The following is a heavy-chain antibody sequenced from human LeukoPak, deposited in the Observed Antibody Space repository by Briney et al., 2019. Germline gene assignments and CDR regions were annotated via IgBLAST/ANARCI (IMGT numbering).Heavy chain of an antibody. CDR3: TRFNQQPYGMDV. J-gene: IGHJ6*02. CDR2: IRSKANSYAT. V-gene: IGHV3-73*01. Sequence: GGSLRLSCAASGFMFSGSAMHWVRQASGKGLEWVGRIRSKANSYATAYAASVEGRLTISRDDSKSTAYLQMNSLKTEDTAVYYCTRFNQQPYGMDVWGQGTTVTVSS. CDR1: GFMFSGSA. D-gene: IGHD6-13*01.